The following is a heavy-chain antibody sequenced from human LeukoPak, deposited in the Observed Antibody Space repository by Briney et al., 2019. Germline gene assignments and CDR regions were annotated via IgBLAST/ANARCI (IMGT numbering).Heavy chain of an antibody. D-gene: IGHD3-9*01. CDR2: FDPEDGET. J-gene: IGHJ4*02. CDR1: GXXLTELS. V-gene: IGHV1-24*01. Sequence: GASVKVSCKVSGXXLTELSMHWVRQAPGKGLEWMGGFDPEDGETIYAQKFQGRVTMTEDTSTDTAYMELSSLRSGDTAVYYCATSDILTGYTVDYWGQGTLVTVSS. CDR3: ATSDILTGYTVDY.